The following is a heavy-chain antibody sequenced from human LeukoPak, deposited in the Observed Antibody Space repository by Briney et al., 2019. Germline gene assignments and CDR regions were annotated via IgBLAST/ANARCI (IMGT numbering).Heavy chain of an antibody. D-gene: IGHD1-26*01. CDR2: IYYSGST. CDR1: GGSISSYY. J-gene: IGHJ3*02. CDR3: ARVRYSGSYSRAPNAFDI. Sequence: MSSETLSLTCTVSGGSISSYYWSWIRQPPGKGLEWIGYIYYSGSTNYNPSLKSRVTISVDTSKNQCSLKLSSVTAADTAVYYCARVRYSGSYSRAPNAFDIWGQGTMVTVSS. V-gene: IGHV4-59*01.